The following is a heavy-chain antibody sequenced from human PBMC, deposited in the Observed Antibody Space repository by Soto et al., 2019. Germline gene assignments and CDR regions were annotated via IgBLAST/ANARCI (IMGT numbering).Heavy chain of an antibody. CDR1: GFTFTSYA. CDR2: ISFDGSNK. Sequence: GXSLILSCAASGFTFTSYAMHCVRQAPVRGLEWVAFISFDGSNKYYADSVKGRFTISRDNSKNTLYLQMNSLRSEDTAVYYCARDAVPSYFDYWGQGTLVTVSS. J-gene: IGHJ4*02. V-gene: IGHV3-30*01. CDR3: ARDAVPSYFDY.